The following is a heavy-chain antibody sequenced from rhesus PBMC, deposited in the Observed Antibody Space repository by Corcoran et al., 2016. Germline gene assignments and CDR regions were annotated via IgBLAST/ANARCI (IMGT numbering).Heavy chain of an antibody. CDR3: ANTYGQHYFDY. J-gene: IGHJ4*01. D-gene: IGHD5-36*01. CDR2: IYGSGGGT. V-gene: IGHV4-106*01. Sequence: QVQLQESGPGLVKPSETLSLTCAVSGGSLSDDYYWSWIRQPPGKGLEWIGYIYGSGGGTNYNPSLKNRVTISIDTSKNQFSLKLSSVTAADTAVYYCANTYGQHYFDYWGQGVLVTVSS. CDR1: GGSLSDDYY.